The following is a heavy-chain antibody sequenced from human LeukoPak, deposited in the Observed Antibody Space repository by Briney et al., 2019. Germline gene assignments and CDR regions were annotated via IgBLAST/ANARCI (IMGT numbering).Heavy chain of an antibody. CDR3: ARGPRITLIRGGQWYYYMDV. J-gene: IGHJ6*03. Sequence: ASVKVSCKASGYTFTSYGISWVRQAPGQGLEWMGWISAYNGNTNYAQKLQGRVTMTTDTSTSTAYMELRSLRSDDTAVYYCARGPRITLIRGGQWYYYMDVWGKGTTVTISS. CDR2: ISAYNGNT. D-gene: IGHD3-10*01. V-gene: IGHV1-18*01. CDR1: GYTFTSYG.